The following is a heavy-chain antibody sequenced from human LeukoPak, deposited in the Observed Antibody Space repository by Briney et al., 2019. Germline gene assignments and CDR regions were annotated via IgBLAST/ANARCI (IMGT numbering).Heavy chain of an antibody. Sequence: GGSLRLSCAASGFTFSSYAMHWVRQAPGKGLEYVSAISSNGGSTYYANSVKGRFTISRDNSKSTLYLQMGSLRAEDMAVYYCARKLELDYWGQGTLVTVSS. CDR2: ISSNGGST. V-gene: IGHV3-64*01. J-gene: IGHJ4*02. CDR3: ARKLELDY. CDR1: GFTFSSYA. D-gene: IGHD1-1*01.